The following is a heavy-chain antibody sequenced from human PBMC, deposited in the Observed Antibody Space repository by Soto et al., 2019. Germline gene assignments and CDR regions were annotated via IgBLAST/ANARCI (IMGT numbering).Heavy chain of an antibody. Sequence: EVQLVETGGDLIQPGGSLRLSCAASGFTVSSDSMTWVRKAPGKGLEWISIIYSDNNTDYADSVKGRFSISRDTSKNIFSLQVNSLSAEDTAEYYCARHYSAMGFLGQGTTVTVSS. CDR2: IYSDNNT. CDR1: GFTVSSDS. CDR3: ARHYSAMGF. J-gene: IGHJ6*02. V-gene: IGHV3-53*02.